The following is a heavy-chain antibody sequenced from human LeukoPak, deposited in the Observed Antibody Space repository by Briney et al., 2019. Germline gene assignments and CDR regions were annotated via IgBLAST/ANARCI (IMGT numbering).Heavy chain of an antibody. J-gene: IGHJ4*02. D-gene: IGHD1-26*01. Sequence: GESLKISCKASGYSFTNYWIGWVRQMPGKGLEWMGIIYPGDSDTRYSPSSQGQVTISADKSISTAYLQWSSLKASDTAMYYCARPGIVGLTTFDYWGQGTLVTVSS. CDR2: IYPGDSDT. V-gene: IGHV5-51*01. CDR1: GYSFTNYW. CDR3: ARPGIVGLTTFDY.